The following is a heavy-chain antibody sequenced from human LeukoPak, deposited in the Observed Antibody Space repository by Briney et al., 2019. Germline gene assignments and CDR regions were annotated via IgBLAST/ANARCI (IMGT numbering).Heavy chain of an antibody. Sequence: ASVKVSCTASGYTFTVYYMHWVRQAPGQGLEWMGWINPNSGGTNYAQKFQGRVTMTRDTSISTAYMELSRLRSDDTAVYYCAILVVVAATPGYWGQGTLVTVSS. D-gene: IGHD2-15*01. V-gene: IGHV1-2*02. CDR1: GYTFTVYY. CDR3: AILVVVAATPGY. J-gene: IGHJ4*02. CDR2: INPNSGGT.